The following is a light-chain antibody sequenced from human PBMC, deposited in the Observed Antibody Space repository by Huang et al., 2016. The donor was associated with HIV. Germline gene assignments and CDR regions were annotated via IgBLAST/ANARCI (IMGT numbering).Light chain of an antibody. CDR2: GAS. CDR3: QRYNDWLSLT. V-gene: IGKV3-15*01. J-gene: IGKJ4*01. CDR1: QSVGSN. Sequence: EVVMTQSPATLSVSPGERATLSCSASQSVGSNLAWYQQRPGQAPRLLIYGASMRATGVPVRFIGSGSGTDFTLTISSRQSEDFAIYYCQRYNDWLSLTFGGGTRVEIK.